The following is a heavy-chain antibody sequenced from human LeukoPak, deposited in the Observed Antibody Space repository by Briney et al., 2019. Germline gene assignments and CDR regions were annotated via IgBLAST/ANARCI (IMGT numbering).Heavy chain of an antibody. J-gene: IGHJ5*02. CDR1: GYTFTSYY. D-gene: IGHD6-13*01. CDR2: INPSGGST. V-gene: IGHV1-46*01. Sequence: ASVTVSCKASGYTFTSYYMHWVRQAPGQGLEWMGIINPSGGSTSYAQKFQGRVTMTRDTSTSTVYMELSSLRSEDTAVYYCARDRPPGSSSWYNWFDPWGQGTLVTVSS. CDR3: ARDRPPGSSSWYNWFDP.